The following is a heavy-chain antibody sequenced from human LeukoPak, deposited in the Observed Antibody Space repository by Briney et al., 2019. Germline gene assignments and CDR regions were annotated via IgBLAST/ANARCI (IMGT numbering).Heavy chain of an antibody. Sequence: ASVKVSCKASGYSFTNYDINWVRQATGQGLEWMGWISAYNGNTNYAQKLQGRVTMTTDTSTSTAYMELRSLRSDDTAVYYCARVDSNYSRRFDPWGQGTLVTVSS. D-gene: IGHD4-11*01. V-gene: IGHV1-18*01. J-gene: IGHJ5*02. CDR2: ISAYNGNT. CDR3: ARVDSNYSRRFDP. CDR1: GYSFTNYD.